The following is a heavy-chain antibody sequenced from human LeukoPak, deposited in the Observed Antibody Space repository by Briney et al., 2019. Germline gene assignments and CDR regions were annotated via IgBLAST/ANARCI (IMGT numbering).Heavy chain of an antibody. CDR3: ARALVEMATIGLDAFDI. CDR1: GGSVSSYY. V-gene: IGHV4-59*02. D-gene: IGHD5-24*01. CDR2: IHNSGRT. J-gene: IGHJ3*02. Sequence: PSETLSLTCSVSGGSVSSYYWSWIRQSPGKGLEWIGYIHNSGRTNYNPSLKSRVTGFVDTSKNQVSLRLSSVTAADTAVYYCARALVEMATIGLDAFDIWGQGTMVTVSS.